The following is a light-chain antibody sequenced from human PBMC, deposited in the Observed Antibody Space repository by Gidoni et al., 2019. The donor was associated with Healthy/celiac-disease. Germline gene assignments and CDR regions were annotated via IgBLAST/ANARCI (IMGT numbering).Light chain of an antibody. Sequence: QSVLTQPPSPSGTPVQRVTISCSGISSNIGSNYVYWYQQLPGTAPKLLIYRNKQRPSGVPDRFSGSKSGTSASLAISGLRSEDEADYYCAAWDDSLSGWVFGGGTKLTVL. V-gene: IGLV1-47*01. CDR3: AAWDDSLSGWV. J-gene: IGLJ3*02. CDR1: SSNIGSNY. CDR2: RNK.